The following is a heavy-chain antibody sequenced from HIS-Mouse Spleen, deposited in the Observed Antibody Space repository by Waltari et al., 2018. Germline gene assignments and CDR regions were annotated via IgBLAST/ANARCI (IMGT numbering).Heavy chain of an antibody. V-gene: IGHV4-39*07. Sequence: QLQLQASAPGLVKRSETLSLTCPVSGGPIRSSRHYWGWIRQPPGKGLRWIGSIYYSGSTYYNPSLKSRVTISVDTSKNQFSLKLSSVTAADTAVYYCAREIPYSSSWYDWYFDLWGRGTLVTVSS. CDR2: IYYSGST. CDR1: GGPIRSSRHY. CDR3: AREIPYSSSWYDWYFDL. J-gene: IGHJ2*01. D-gene: IGHD6-13*01.